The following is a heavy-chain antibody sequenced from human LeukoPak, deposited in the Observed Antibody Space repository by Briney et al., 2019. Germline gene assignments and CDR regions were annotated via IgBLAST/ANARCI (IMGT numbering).Heavy chain of an antibody. V-gene: IGHV3-23*01. J-gene: IGHJ4*02. CDR3: TTHLPYNY. D-gene: IGHD1-14*01. Sequence: GGSLRLSCAASGFTFSSYAMTWVRQAPGKGLGWVSTISSSGGSTYYAAPVKGRFTISRDDSKNTLFLQMNSLKTEDTAVYYRTTHLPYNYWGQGTLVTVSS. CDR1: GFTFSSYA. CDR2: ISSSGGST.